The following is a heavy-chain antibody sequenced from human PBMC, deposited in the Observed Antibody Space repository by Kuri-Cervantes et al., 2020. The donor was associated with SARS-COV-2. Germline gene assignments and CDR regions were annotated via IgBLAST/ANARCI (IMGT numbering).Heavy chain of an antibody. CDR1: RGTFNTHI. V-gene: IGHV1-69*13. CDR3: ARETGDRKMGIDP. Sequence: SVKVSCKASRGTFNTHIINWLRQAPGQGLEWMGGIRPVFGAPYYAQKFQGRVTIAADESTSTVHKELGSLNSEDTAIYYCARETGDRKMGIDPWGQGTLVTVSS. CDR2: IRPVFGAP. D-gene: IGHD2-21*01. J-gene: IGHJ5*02.